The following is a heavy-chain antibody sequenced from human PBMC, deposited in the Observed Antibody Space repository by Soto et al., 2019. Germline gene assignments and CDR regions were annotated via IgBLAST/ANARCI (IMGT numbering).Heavy chain of an antibody. Sequence: QVQLVESGGGVVQPGRSLRLSCAASGFTFSSYGMHWVRQAPGKGLEWVAVIWYDGSNKYYADSVKGRFTISRDNSKNTMYLHMKSQRAEDKAVYYCARGEYCSGGSFSSSFDYWGQGTLVTVSS. CDR2: IWYDGSNK. CDR3: ARGEYCSGGSFSSSFDY. J-gene: IGHJ4*02. V-gene: IGHV3-33*01. D-gene: IGHD2-15*01. CDR1: GFTFSSYG.